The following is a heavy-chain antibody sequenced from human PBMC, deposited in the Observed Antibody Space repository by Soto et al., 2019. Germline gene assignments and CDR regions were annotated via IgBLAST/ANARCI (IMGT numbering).Heavy chain of an antibody. J-gene: IGHJ6*02. CDR1: GGTFSSYA. D-gene: IGHD6-13*01. V-gene: IGHV1-69*13. CDR3: ARVAAAGIHYYYGMDV. Sequence: SVKVSCKASGGTFSSYAISWVRQAPGQGLEWMGGIIPIFGTANYAQKFQGRVTITADESTSTAHMELSSLRSEDTAVYYCARVAAAGIHYYYGMDVWGQGTTVTVSS. CDR2: IIPIFGTA.